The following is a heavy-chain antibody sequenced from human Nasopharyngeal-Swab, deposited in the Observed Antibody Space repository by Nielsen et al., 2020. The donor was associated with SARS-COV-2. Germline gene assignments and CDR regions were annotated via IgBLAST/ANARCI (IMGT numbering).Heavy chain of an antibody. D-gene: IGHD1-26*01. CDR2: IGSVGNT. J-gene: IGHJ4*01. CDR1: GFTFGSSA. V-gene: IGHV3-23*01. Sequence: GGSLRLSCAASGFTFGSSAISWVRQAPGMGLDWVSVIGSVGNTIYADSVKGRFTISRDNSKNTVYLQMNSLRAEDTAIYYCAKYFGSGAYQAFCDYWGQGTLVTVSS. CDR3: AKYFGSGAYQAFCDY.